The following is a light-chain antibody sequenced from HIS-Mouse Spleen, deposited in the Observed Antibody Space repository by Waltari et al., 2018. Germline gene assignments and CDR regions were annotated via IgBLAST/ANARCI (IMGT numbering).Light chain of an antibody. Sequence: QSALTQPASVSGSPGQSITISCTGTSSDVGSYNLVSWYQQHQGKAPKLMIYEGSKRPSGVSNRFSGSKSGNTASLTISGLQAEDEADYYCCSYAGSSCYVFGTGTKVTVL. CDR1: SSDVGSYNL. J-gene: IGLJ1*01. CDR2: EGS. V-gene: IGLV2-23*01. CDR3: CSYAGSSCYV.